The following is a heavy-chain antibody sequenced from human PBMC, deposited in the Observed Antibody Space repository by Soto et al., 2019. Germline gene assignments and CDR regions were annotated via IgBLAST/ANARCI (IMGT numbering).Heavy chain of an antibody. Sequence: PSETLSLTCTVSGGSISSSSYYWGWIRQPPGKGLEWIGSIYYGGSTYYNPSLKSRVTISVDTSKNQFSLKLSSVTAADTAVYYCASNSNRGWSVYYYYYMDVWGKGTTVTVSS. CDR1: GGSISSSSYY. V-gene: IGHV4-39*01. J-gene: IGHJ6*03. D-gene: IGHD6-19*01. CDR3: ASNSNRGWSVYYYYYMDV. CDR2: IYYGGST.